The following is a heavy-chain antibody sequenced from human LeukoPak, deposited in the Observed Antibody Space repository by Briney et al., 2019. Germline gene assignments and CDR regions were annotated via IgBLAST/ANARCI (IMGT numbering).Heavy chain of an antibody. D-gene: IGHD3-22*01. V-gene: IGHV4-59*13. Sequence: PSETLSLTCTVSGGSISSYYWSWLRQPPGKGLEWIGYIYYRGSTNYNPSLKSRVTISVDTSKTQFSLKLSSVTAADTAVYYCARHLRGYYDSSGYQPFFDYWGQGTLVTVSS. CDR2: IYYRGST. CDR3: ARHLRGYYDSSGYQPFFDY. CDR1: GGSISSYY. J-gene: IGHJ4*02.